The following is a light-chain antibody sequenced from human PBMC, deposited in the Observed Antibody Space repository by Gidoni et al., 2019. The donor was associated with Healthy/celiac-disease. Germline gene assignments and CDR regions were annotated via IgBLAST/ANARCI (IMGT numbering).Light chain of an antibody. CDR2: AAS. J-gene: IGKJ3*01. Sequence: IQLTQSQSSLSASVGDRVTITCRASQGISSYLAWYQQKPGKAPKLLIYAASTLQSGVPSRFSGSGSGTDFTLNISSLQPEDFATYYCQQLNSYPLTFGPGTKVDIK. V-gene: IGKV1-9*01. CDR3: QQLNSYPLT. CDR1: QGISSY.